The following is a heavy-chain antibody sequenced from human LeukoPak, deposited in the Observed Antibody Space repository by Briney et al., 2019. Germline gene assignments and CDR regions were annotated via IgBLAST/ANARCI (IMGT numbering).Heavy chain of an antibody. CDR2: ISGGGEST. CDR1: GFTFSDYA. D-gene: IGHD2-2*02. CDR3: ARDDEESCTSASCYKWFDP. J-gene: IGHJ5*02. V-gene: IGHV3-23*01. Sequence: PGGSLRLSCAASGFTFSDYAMTWVRRAPGKGLEWVSSISGGGESTYYADSVKGRFTISRDESKNTLYLLVNSLRAEDTAVYYCARDDEESCTSASCYKWFDPWGQGTLVTVSS.